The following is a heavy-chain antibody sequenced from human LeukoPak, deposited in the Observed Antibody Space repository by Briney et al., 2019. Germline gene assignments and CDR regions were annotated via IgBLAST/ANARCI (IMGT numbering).Heavy chain of an antibody. Sequence: SETLSLTCTVSGGSVSNYYWSWIRQSPGKGLEWIGYIYYTETSYNPSLKSRVTISADTPKNQFSLKLYSVTAADTAVYYCARGYSSGWYVSWFDPWGQGTLVTVSS. CDR2: IYYTET. D-gene: IGHD6-19*01. CDR1: GGSVSNYY. J-gene: IGHJ5*02. V-gene: IGHV4-59*02. CDR3: ARGYSSGWYVSWFDP.